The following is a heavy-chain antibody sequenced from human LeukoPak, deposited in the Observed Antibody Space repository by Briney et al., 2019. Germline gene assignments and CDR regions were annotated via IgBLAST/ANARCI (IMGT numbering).Heavy chain of an antibody. CDR3: ARDLEQQLFDL. Sequence: GGSLRLSRAASGFTFSRYSMNWVRQAPGKGLEWVSSITISSTYLFYADSVKGRFTISRDNAKNSLYLQMNSLRAEDTAVYYCARDLEQQLFDLWGQGTLVTVSS. J-gene: IGHJ5*02. CDR1: GFTFSRYS. CDR2: ITISSTYL. V-gene: IGHV3-21*01. D-gene: IGHD6-13*01.